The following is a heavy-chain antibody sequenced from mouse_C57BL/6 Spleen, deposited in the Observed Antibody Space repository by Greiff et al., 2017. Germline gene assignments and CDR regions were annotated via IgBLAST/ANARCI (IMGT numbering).Heavy chain of an antibody. CDR3: ARAGSRGYYAMDY. Sequence: EVQLQQSGPVLVKPGASVKMSCKASGYTFTDYYMNWVKQSHGKSLEWIGVINPYNGGTSYNQKFKGKATLTVDKSSSTAYMELNSLTSEDSAVYYCARAGSRGYYAMDYWGQGTSVTVSS. CDR2: INPYNGGT. CDR1: GYTFTDYY. D-gene: IGHD1-1*01. J-gene: IGHJ4*01. V-gene: IGHV1-19*01.